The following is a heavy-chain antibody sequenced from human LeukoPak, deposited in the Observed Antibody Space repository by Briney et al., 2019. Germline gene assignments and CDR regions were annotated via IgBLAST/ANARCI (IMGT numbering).Heavy chain of an antibody. V-gene: IGHV3-21*05. Sequence: PGGSLRLSCTASGFIFTSCAMNWVRQTPGKGLEWVSYISASSANIHYADSVKGRFTISRDNAKNSLYLQMNSLRAEDTAVYYCARVSIAAAEDYWGQGTLVTVSS. CDR2: ISASSANI. CDR1: GFIFTSCA. J-gene: IGHJ4*02. CDR3: ARVSIAAAEDY. D-gene: IGHD6-13*01.